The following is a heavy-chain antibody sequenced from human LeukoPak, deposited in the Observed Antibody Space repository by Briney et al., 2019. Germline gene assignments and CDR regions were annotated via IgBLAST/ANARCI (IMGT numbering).Heavy chain of an antibody. CDR2: ISAYNGNT. CDR3: ARVPTSGYDPYYYYMDV. Sequence: GASVKVSCKASGYTFTGYYLHWVRQAPGQGLEWMGWISAYNGNTNYAQKLQGRVTMTTDTFTSTAYMELRSLRSDDTAVYYCARVPTSGYDPYYYYMDVWGKGTTVTVSS. D-gene: IGHD5-12*01. J-gene: IGHJ6*03. CDR1: GYTFTGYY. V-gene: IGHV1-18*04.